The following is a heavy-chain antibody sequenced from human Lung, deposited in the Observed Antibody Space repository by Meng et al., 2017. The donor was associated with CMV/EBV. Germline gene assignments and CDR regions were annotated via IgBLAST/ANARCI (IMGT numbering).Heavy chain of an antibody. J-gene: IGHJ4*02. D-gene: IGHD5-24*01. CDR1: GYTLTRYV. CDR3: AGGSYNDLDFDH. CDR2: INADNGKT. Sequence: SXXVSXNASGYTLTRYVMHWVRQAPGQRLGWMGWINADNGKTKYSRKFQDRITITTDTTASTTYMELSGLKSEDTAVYYCAGGSYNDLDFDHWVQGTLVTVSS. V-gene: IGHV1-3*01.